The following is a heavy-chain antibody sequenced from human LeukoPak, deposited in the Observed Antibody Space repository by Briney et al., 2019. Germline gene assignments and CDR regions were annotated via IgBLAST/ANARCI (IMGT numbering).Heavy chain of an antibody. CDR3: AREGNEYQLLYWKAFDI. V-gene: IGHV3-11*04. CDR2: ISSSGSTI. Sequence: GGSLRLSCAASGFTFSDYYMSWIRQAPGKGLEWVSYISSSGSTIYYADSVKGRFTISRDNAKNSLYLQMNSLRAEDTAVYYCAREGNEYQLLYWKAFDIWGQGTMVTVSS. J-gene: IGHJ3*02. CDR1: GFTFSDYY. D-gene: IGHD2-2*02.